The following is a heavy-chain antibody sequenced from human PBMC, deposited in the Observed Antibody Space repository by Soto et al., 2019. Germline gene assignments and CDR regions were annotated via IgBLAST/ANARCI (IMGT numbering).Heavy chain of an antibody. V-gene: IGHV3-30*18. Sequence: QVQLVESGGGGVQPGRSLRLSCAASGFTFSSYGMHWVRQAPGKGLEWVAVISYDGSNKYYADSVKGRFTISRDNSKNTLYLQMNSLRAEDTAVYYCAKVQGIESSHFDYWGQGTLVTVSS. CDR3: AKVQGIESSHFDY. J-gene: IGHJ4*02. CDR2: ISYDGSNK. CDR1: GFTFSSYG. D-gene: IGHD2-15*01.